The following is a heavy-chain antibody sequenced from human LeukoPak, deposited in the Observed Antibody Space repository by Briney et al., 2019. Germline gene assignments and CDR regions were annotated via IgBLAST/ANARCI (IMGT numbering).Heavy chain of an antibody. CDR2: INHSGST. Sequence: SETLSLTCAVYGGSFSGYYWSWIRQPPGKGLEWIGEINHSGSTNYNPSLKSRVTISVDTSKNQFSLKLSSVTAADTAVYFCARGRVSSSTWYSTYYYYFYMDVWGKGTTVTVSS. V-gene: IGHV4-34*01. J-gene: IGHJ6*03. CDR3: ARGRVSSSTWYSTYYYYFYMDV. D-gene: IGHD6-13*01. CDR1: GGSFSGYY.